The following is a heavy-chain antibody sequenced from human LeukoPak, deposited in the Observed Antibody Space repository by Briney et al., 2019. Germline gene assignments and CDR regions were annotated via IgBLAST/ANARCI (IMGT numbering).Heavy chain of an antibody. V-gene: IGHV3-11*04. CDR2: ISSSGSNI. CDR3: AKVRWDNSGWYYLDS. D-gene: IGHD6-19*01. Sequence: GGSLRLSCAASGFIFSDYYMNWIRQAPGKGLEWVSYISSSGSNIYYADSVKGRFTISRDNAKNSLYLQMSSLRAEDTAVYYCAKVRWDNSGWYYLDSWGQGTLVTVSS. CDR1: GFIFSDYY. J-gene: IGHJ4*02.